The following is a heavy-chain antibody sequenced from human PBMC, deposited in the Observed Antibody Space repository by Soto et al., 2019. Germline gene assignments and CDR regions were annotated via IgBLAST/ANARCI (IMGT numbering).Heavy chain of an antibody. CDR2: IYYSGRT. J-gene: IGHJ6*02. CDR1: GGSISSGGYY. D-gene: IGHD6-13*01. V-gene: IGHV4-31*03. Sequence: QVQLPESGPGLVKPSQTLSLTCTVSGGSISSGGYYWSWIRQHPGKGLEWVGYIYYSGRTYYNPSLKSRVTISVDTSKNQFSMKLSSVTAADTAVYYCARDSLVGAAARLGYYYGMDVWGQGTTVTVSS. CDR3: ARDSLVGAAARLGYYYGMDV.